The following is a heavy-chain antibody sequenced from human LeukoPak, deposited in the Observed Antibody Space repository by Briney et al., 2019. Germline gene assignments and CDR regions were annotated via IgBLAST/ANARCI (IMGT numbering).Heavy chain of an antibody. CDR2: IYHSGST. V-gene: IGHV4-30-2*01. CDR3: ARGPADAFDI. Sequence: SETLSLTCAVSGGSISSGGYSWRWLRQPPGKGLEWIGYIYHSGSTYYNPSLKSRVTISVDRSKNQFSLKLSSVTAADTAVYYCARGPADAFDIRGQGTMVTVSS. CDR1: GGSISSGGYS. J-gene: IGHJ3*02.